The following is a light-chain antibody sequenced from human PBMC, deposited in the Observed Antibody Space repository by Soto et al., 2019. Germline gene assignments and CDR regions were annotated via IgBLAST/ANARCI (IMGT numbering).Light chain of an antibody. Sequence: DIQMTQSPSSLSASVGDRVTITCRASQSISSYLNWYQQRPGKAPNLLIYDATRLHSGVPPRFSGSGYGTDFTLTITSLQLEDFATYYCQQSYTAPLTFGGGTKVDI. CDR3: QQSYTAPLT. CDR1: QSISSY. J-gene: IGKJ4*01. V-gene: IGKV1-39*01. CDR2: DAT.